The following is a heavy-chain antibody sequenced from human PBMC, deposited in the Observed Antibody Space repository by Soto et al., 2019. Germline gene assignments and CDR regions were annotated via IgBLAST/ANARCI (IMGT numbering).Heavy chain of an antibody. CDR1: GASFGGYY. J-gene: IGHJ4*02. D-gene: IGHD2-2*01. Sequence: QVHLQLWGAGLLKPSETLSLTCAVYGASFGGYYWTWVRQSPEKGLEWIGEINHSGSTTYNPSLKSRLTISLDTSRNHFSLTLSSVTAADTAVYYCARRVGPAAIGYWGQGALVTVSS. CDR3: ARRVGPAAIGY. V-gene: IGHV4-34*01. CDR2: INHSGST.